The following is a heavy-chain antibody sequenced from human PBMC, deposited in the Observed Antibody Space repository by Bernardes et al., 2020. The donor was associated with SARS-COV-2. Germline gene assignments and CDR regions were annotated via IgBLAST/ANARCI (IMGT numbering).Heavy chain of an antibody. D-gene: IGHD2-8*01. CDR1: GFTFSTYA. V-gene: IGHV3-23*01. CDR2: ISGPGRT. CDR3: AKELAYGTTWRDYKYYFGMDV. Sequence: GGSLRLSCEASGFTFSTYAMSWVRQAPGKGLEWVSDISGPGRTYYADSVKGRFIIPRDNSKNTLYLEMNSLRAEDTAVYYCAKELAYGTTWRDYKYYFGMDVWGQGTTVTVSS. J-gene: IGHJ6*02.